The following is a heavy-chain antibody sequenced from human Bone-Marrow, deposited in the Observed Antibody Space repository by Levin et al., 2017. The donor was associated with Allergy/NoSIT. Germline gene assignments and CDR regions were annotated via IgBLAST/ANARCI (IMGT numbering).Heavy chain of an antibody. CDR2: ISYDGSNK. V-gene: IGHV3-30-3*01. Sequence: GGSLRLSCAASGFTFSSYAMHWVRQAPGKGLEWVAVISYDGSNKYYADSVKGRFTISRDNSKNTLYLQMNSLRAEDTAVYYCARDPGYSGYDPVDYWGQGTLVTVSS. CDR3: ARDPGYSGYDPVDY. D-gene: IGHD5-12*01. CDR1: GFTFSSYA. J-gene: IGHJ4*02.